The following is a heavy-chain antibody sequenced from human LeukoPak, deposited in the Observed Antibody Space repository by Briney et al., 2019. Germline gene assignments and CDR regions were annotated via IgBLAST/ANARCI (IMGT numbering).Heavy chain of an antibody. Sequence: SETLSLTCSVSGGSISSGGYYWAWIRQPPGKGLEWIGTIYYSGSTYYNPSLKSRVTISVDTSKNQFSLKLSSVTAADTAVYYCARGTMDCDYWGQGTLVTVSS. D-gene: IGHD3-10*01. CDR3: ARGTMDCDY. J-gene: IGHJ4*02. V-gene: IGHV4-39*07. CDR1: GGSISSGGYY. CDR2: IYYSGST.